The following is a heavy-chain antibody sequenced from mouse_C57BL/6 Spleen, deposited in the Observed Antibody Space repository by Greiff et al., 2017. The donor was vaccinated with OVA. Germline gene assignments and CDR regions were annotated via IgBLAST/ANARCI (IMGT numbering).Heavy chain of an antibody. CDR2: INSDGGST. V-gene: IGHV5-2*01. CDR1: EYEFPSHD. CDR3: ARGYYDYLAWFAY. D-gene: IGHD2-4*01. Sequence: EVHLVESGGGLVQPGESLKLSCESNEYEFPSHDMSWVRKTPEKRLELVAAINSDGGSTYYPDTMEGRFIISRDNTKKALYRQMSRLRSEDTALYYCARGYYDYLAWFAYWGQGTLVTVSA. J-gene: IGHJ3*01.